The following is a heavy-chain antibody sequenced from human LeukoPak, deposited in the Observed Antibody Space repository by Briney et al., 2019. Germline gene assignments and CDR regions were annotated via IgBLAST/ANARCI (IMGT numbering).Heavy chain of an antibody. CDR3: ARVHRYYYGMDV. V-gene: IGHV3-53*01. Sequence: GGSLRLSCAASGFTLSIYWMSWVRQAPGKGLEWVSVIYSGGSTYYADSVKGRFTISRDNSKNTLYLQMNSLRAEDTAVYYCARVHRYYYGMDVWGQGTTVTVSS. CDR1: GFTLSIYW. CDR2: IYSGGST. J-gene: IGHJ6*02.